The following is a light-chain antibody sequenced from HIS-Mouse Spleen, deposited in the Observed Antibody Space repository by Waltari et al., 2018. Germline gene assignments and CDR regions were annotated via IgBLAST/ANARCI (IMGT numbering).Light chain of an antibody. CDR3: QTWGPVV. J-gene: IGLJ2*01. CDR2: LNSYGSH. CDR1: SGHSSYA. V-gene: IGLV4-69*01. Sequence: QLVLTQSPSASASLGASVKLTFTLSSGHSSYAIAWHQQQPEKVPRYLMKLNSYGSHSKGDGIPDRFSGSSSGAERYLTISSLQSEDEADYYCQTWGPVVFGGGTKLTVL.